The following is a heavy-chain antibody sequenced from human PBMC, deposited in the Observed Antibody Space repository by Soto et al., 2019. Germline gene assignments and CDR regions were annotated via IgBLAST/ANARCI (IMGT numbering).Heavy chain of an antibody. D-gene: IGHD1-26*01. V-gene: IGHV3-23*01. CDR1: GFSFSSYA. CDR3: VKDVYSGSSGQFDL. Sequence: EVQLLESGGGLVQPGGSLRLSCAASGFSFSSYAIGLVRQAPWKGLEWVSIISATDVATYYADSVKGHFIIARDDSRRTLFLQMNSLRAEDTAVYHCVKDVYSGSSGQFDLWGQGTLVTVSS. J-gene: IGHJ5*02. CDR2: ISATDVAT.